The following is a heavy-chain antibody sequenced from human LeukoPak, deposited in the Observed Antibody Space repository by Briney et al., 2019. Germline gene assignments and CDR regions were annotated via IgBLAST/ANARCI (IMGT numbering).Heavy chain of an antibody. V-gene: IGHV3-23*01. J-gene: IGHJ4*02. CDR1: GFTFSSTA. CDR2: IIGSGDST. Sequence: PGGSLRPSFAASGFTFSSTAMSWVSQAPRMGLEWVSFIIGSGDSTYYADSVKGRFTISRDNSKNTLYLQMNSLRAEDTAVYYCARCAYSSSWLIDYWGQGTLVTVSS. D-gene: IGHD6-13*01. CDR3: ARCAYSSSWLIDY.